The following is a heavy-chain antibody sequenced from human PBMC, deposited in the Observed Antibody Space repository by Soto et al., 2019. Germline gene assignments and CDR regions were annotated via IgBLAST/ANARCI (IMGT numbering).Heavy chain of an antibody. Sequence: QVQLVQSGAEVKKPGSSVKVSCKASGGTFSSYTISWVRQAPGQGLEWMGRIIPILGIANYARKFQGRVTITADKSTSTAYMELSSLRSEDTAVYYCARGLHYGTYYCYYCMDVWGQGTTVTVSS. CDR2: IIPILGIA. J-gene: IGHJ6*02. V-gene: IGHV1-69*02. D-gene: IGHD3-10*01. CDR1: GGTFSSYT. CDR3: ARGLHYGTYYCYYCMDV.